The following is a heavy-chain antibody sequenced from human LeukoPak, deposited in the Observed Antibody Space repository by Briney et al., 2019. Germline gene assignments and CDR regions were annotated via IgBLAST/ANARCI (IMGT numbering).Heavy chain of an antibody. CDR3: ARVASYDILTGPTDY. D-gene: IGHD3-9*01. Sequence: GGSLRLSCAASGFTFSSYAMSWVRQAPGKGLEWVSATSGSGGSTYYADSVKGRFTISRDNSKNTLYLQMNSLRAEDTAVYYCARVASYDILTGPTDYWGQGTLVTVSS. CDR1: GFTFSSYA. CDR2: TSGSGGST. J-gene: IGHJ4*02. V-gene: IGHV3-23*01.